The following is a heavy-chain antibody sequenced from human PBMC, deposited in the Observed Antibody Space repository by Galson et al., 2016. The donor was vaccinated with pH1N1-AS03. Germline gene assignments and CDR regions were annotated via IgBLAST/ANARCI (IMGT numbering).Heavy chain of an antibody. Sequence: ETLSLTCAVSDYSITGGYYWGWIRQPPGRGLEWIGYIFYSGSTNYNPSLKSRVTISVDRSKNQYSLKLSSVTAADTAVYYCARTGFYDILTGSVPPFDFWGQGILVTVSS. CDR3: ARTGFYDILTGSVPPFDF. V-gene: IGHV4-61*08. CDR2: IFYSGST. D-gene: IGHD3-9*01. CDR1: DYSITGGYY. J-gene: IGHJ4*02.